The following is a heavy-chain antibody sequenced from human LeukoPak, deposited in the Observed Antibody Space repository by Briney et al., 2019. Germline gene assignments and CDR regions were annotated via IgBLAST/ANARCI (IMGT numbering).Heavy chain of an antibody. CDR1: GASITSYH. Sequence: SETLSLTCTVSGASITSYHWSWIRQPAGKGLEWIGRMFYSGNTDYNPSLKSRLTMSIDTSKNQFSLKLSSVTAADTAVYFYARDQEHCSGTSCYPYWYDSWGQGTLVTVSS. J-gene: IGHJ5*01. CDR2: MFYSGNT. D-gene: IGHD2-2*01. V-gene: IGHV4-4*07. CDR3: ARDQEHCSGTSCYPYWYDS.